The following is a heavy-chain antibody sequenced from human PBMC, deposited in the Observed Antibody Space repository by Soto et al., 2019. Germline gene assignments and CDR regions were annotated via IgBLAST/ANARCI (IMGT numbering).Heavy chain of an antibody. CDR3: ARRSSGWYFDY. J-gene: IGHJ4*02. CDR2: ISGSGGST. V-gene: IGHV3-23*01. D-gene: IGHD6-19*01. CDR1: GFTFSSYA. Sequence: EVQLLESGGGLVQPGGSLRLSCAASGFTFSSYAMSWVRQAPGKGLEWVSVISGSGGSTYYADSVKGRFTISRDNSKNTLYLQMNRLRAEDTAVYYCARRSSGWYFDYWGQGTLVTVSS.